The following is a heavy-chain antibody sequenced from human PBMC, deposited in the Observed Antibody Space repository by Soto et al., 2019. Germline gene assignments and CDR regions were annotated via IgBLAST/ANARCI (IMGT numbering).Heavy chain of an antibody. V-gene: IGHV4-39*01. D-gene: IGHD3-9*01. CDR3: ARRQGTYYDILTGPGNFDY. CDR2: IYYSGST. Sequence: PSETLSLTCTVSGVSISSSIYYWGWIRQPPGKGLEWIGSIYYSGSTYYNPSLKSRVTISVDTSKNQFSLKLSSVTAADTAVYYCARRQGTYYDILTGPGNFDYWGQGTLVTV. CDR1: GVSISSSIYY. J-gene: IGHJ4*02.